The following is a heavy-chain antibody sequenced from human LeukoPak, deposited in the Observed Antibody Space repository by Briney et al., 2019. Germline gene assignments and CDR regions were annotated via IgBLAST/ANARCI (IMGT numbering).Heavy chain of an antibody. CDR1: GFTFSTYS. CDR3: AGAPTRFDPFDY. Sequence: GGSLRLSCAASGFTFSTYSMNWVRQAPGKGLDWVSGITGHAESIDYADSVKGRFTISRDNAKNSLYLHMNSLIVEDTALYYCAGAPTRFDPFDYWGQGILVTVSS. V-gene: IGHV3-9*01. CDR2: ITGHAESI. J-gene: IGHJ4*02. D-gene: IGHD3-9*01.